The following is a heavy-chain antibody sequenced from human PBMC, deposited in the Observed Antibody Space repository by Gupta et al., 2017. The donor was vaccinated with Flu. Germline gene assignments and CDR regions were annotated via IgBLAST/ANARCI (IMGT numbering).Heavy chain of an antibody. CDR2: FDPEDGET. D-gene: IGHD3-10*01. J-gene: IGHJ6*02. CDR3: ATDSRVRGVRGGMDV. Sequence: HWVRQAPGKGLEWMGGFDPEDGETIYAQKFQGRVTMTEDTSTDTAYMELSSLRSEDTAVYYCATDSRVRGVRGGMDVWCQGPTVTVSS. V-gene: IGHV1-24*01.